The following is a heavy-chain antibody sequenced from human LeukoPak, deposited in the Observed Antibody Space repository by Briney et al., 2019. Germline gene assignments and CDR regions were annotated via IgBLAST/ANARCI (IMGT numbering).Heavy chain of an antibody. J-gene: IGHJ5*02. Sequence: QPGGSLRLFCAASGFTFSTYAMSWVRQATGKGLEWVSAISGSAVKMYYADSVKGRFTISRDNSKNTLYLQMNSLRAEDTAVYYCAKEPTSAGWFDPWGQGTLVTVSS. CDR3: AKEPTSAGWFDP. D-gene: IGHD6-19*01. CDR2: ISGSAVKM. CDR1: GFTFSTYA. V-gene: IGHV3-23*01.